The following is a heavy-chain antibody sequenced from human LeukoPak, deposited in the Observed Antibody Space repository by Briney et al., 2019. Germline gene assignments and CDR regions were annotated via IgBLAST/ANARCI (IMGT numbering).Heavy chain of an antibody. J-gene: IGHJ3*02. V-gene: IGHV3-53*01. CDR2: IYSGGTT. Sequence: GGSLRLSCAASGFTVSGNYMSWVRQAQGKGLEWVSLIYSGGTTYYADSVKGRFTISRDNSKNTLYLQMNSLRVEDTAVYYCAKAGFYDILTDGLDIWGQGTMVIVSS. D-gene: IGHD3-9*01. CDR3: AKAGFYDILTDGLDI. CDR1: GFTVSGNY.